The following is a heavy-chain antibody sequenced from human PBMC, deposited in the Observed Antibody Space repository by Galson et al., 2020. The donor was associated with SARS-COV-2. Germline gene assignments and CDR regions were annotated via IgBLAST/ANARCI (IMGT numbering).Heavy chain of an antibody. CDR3: ARSHSISCPQCFDY. D-gene: IGHD6-13*01. CDR1: GDSINNAF. V-gene: IGHV4-4*07. J-gene: IGHJ4*02. Sequence: ETSETLSLTCSVSGDSINNAFWSWVRQPAEKGLEWLGQIHITGDINYSPSLNSRLTMSVDTSKNQFSLRLNTVTAADTAVYYCARSHSISCPQCFDYWGQGTLVTVSS. CDR2: IHITGDI.